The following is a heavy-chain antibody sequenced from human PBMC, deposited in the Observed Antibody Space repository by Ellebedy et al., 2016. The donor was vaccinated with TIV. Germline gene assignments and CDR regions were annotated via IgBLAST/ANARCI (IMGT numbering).Heavy chain of an antibody. CDR1: GFTITGYA. Sequence: GESLKISCAASGFTITGYAMSWVRQAPGKGLEWVSAISRSGDTTYYADSVKGRFTISRDNSKDTVYLQMNSLRAEDTALYYCAKELYHYYFGMDVWGQGTTVTVSS. CDR2: ISRSGDTT. J-gene: IGHJ6*02. D-gene: IGHD3-16*02. V-gene: IGHV3-23*01. CDR3: AKELYHYYFGMDV.